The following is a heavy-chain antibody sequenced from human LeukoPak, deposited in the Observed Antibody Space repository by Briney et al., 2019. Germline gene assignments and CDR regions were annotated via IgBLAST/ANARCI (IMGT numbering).Heavy chain of an antibody. CDR3: ASPRAHGDPGKLYWYFDL. CDR1: GYTFTGYY. D-gene: IGHD4-17*01. CDR2: INPNSGGT. V-gene: IGHV1-2*02. J-gene: IGHJ2*01. Sequence: VASVKVSCKASGYTFTGYYVHWVRQAPGQGLEWMGWINPNSGGTNYAQKFQGRVTMTRDTSISTAYMELSRLRSDDTAVYYRASPRAHGDPGKLYWYFDLWGRGTLVTVSS.